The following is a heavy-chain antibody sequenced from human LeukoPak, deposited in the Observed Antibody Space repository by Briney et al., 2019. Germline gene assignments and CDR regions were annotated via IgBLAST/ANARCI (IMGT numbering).Heavy chain of an antibody. Sequence: PGGSLRLSCAASGFTFSDYYMSWIRQAPGKGLEWVSYISSSGSTIYYADSVKGRFTISRDNAKNSLYLQMNSLRAEDTGVYYCASGDIVATTASDYWGQGTLVTVSS. CDR3: ASGDIVATTASDY. J-gene: IGHJ4*02. D-gene: IGHD5-12*01. CDR2: ISSSGSTI. V-gene: IGHV3-11*01. CDR1: GFTFSDYY.